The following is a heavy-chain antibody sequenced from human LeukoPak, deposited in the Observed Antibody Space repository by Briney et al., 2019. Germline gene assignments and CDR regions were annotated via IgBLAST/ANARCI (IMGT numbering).Heavy chain of an antibody. CDR1: GFTFSSYA. J-gene: IGHJ4*02. Sequence: GGSLRFSCAASGFTFSSYAMSWVRQAPGKGLEWVSAISGSGGSTYYADSVKGRFTISRGNSKNTLYLQMNSLRAEDTAVYYCAKGRGYCTGGSCYSDYWGQGTLVTVSS. CDR3: AKGRGYCTGGSCYSDY. CDR2: ISGSGGST. V-gene: IGHV3-23*01. D-gene: IGHD2-15*01.